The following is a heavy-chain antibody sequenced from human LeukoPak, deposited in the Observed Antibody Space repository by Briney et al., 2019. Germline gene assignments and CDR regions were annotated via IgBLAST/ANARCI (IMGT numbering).Heavy chain of an antibody. CDR3: ARDGGGRLDYYFDF. Sequence: SETLSLTCTVSGGSISSSSYYWGWTRQPPGKGLEWIGSIYYSGSTYYNPSLKSRVTISVDTSRNQFSLKLTSVTAADTALYFCARDGGGRLDYYFDFWGQGSLVTVSS. J-gene: IGHJ4*02. CDR1: GGSISSSSYY. D-gene: IGHD3/OR15-3a*01. V-gene: IGHV4-39*07. CDR2: IYYSGST.